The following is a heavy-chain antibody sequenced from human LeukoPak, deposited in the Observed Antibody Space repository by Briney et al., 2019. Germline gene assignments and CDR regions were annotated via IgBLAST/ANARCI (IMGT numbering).Heavy chain of an antibody. CDR3: AREVSIVGATRHYYMDV. D-gene: IGHD1-26*01. Sequence: GGSLRLSCAASGFTFSSYWMSWVRQAQGKGLEWVANIKEDGSEKYYVDSVKGRFTMSRDNAKNSLYLQMNSLRAEDTAVYYCAREVSIVGATRHYYMDVWGKGTTVTVSS. J-gene: IGHJ6*03. CDR2: IKEDGSEK. CDR1: GFTFSSYW. V-gene: IGHV3-7*01.